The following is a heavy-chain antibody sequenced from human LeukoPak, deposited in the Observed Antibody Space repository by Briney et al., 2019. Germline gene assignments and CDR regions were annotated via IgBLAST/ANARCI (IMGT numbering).Heavy chain of an antibody. V-gene: IGHV4-59*01. CDR3: AREATTWALDI. J-gene: IGHJ3*02. CDR1: GGSISSYY. D-gene: IGHD2/OR15-2a*01. CDR2: MYHSGTT. Sequence: SETLSLTCTVSGGSISSYYWSWIRQPPGKGLEWIGNMYHSGTTNYNPSLKSRVTISVDTSKNQFSLKLSSVTAADTAVYYCAREATTWALDIWGQGTLVTVSS.